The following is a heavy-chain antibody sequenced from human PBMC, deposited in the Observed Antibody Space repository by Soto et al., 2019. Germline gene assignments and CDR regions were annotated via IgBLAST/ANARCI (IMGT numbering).Heavy chain of an antibody. Sequence: AGGSLRLSCAASGFTFSDYYMSWIRQAPGKGLEWVSYISSSGSTIYYADSVKGRFTISRDNAKNSLYLQMNSLRAEDTAVYYCARVADIVATYMDVWGKGTTVTVSS. D-gene: IGHD5-12*01. CDR2: ISSSGSTI. CDR1: GFTFSDYY. CDR3: ARVADIVATYMDV. V-gene: IGHV3-11*01. J-gene: IGHJ6*03.